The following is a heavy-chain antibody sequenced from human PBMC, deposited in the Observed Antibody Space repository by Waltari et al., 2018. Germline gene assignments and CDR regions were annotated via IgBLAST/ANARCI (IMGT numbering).Heavy chain of an antibody. CDR2: IYPDDSDA. CDR1: GYSFDTYW. V-gene: IGHV5-51*01. D-gene: IGHD3-16*02. CDR3: ARQFWQGSYREDTPLDF. Sequence: EVQLVQSAAVLKKPRETLMISCQGSGYSFDTYWIAWVRQMPGKGLEWMVIIYPDDSDARYSPSFEGQVTMSADKSIKTAYLQWTSLQAADTAIYYCARQFWQGSYREDTPLDFWGQGTLVTVSS. J-gene: IGHJ4*02.